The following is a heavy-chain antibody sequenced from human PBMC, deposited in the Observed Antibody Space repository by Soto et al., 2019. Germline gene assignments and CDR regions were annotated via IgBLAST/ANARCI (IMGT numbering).Heavy chain of an antibody. CDR3: AKLLGAEYCSGGSCFKYYYYGMDV. CDR2: ITGSGGST. D-gene: IGHD2-15*01. J-gene: IGHJ6*02. V-gene: IGHV3-23*01. CDR1: GFTFSSYA. Sequence: GGSLRLSCAASGFTFSSYAMSWVRQAPGKGLEWVSAITGSGGSTYYADSVKGRFTISRDNSKNTLYLQMNSLRAEDTAVYYCAKLLGAEYCSGGSCFKYYYYGMDVWAQGTTVTVSS.